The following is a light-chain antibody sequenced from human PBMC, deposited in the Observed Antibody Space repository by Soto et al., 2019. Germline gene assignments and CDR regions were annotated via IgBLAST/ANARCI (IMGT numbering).Light chain of an antibody. V-gene: IGKV1-5*03. J-gene: IGKJ1*01. Sequence: TITCRASQSISSWLAWYQQKPGKAPKLLIYKASSLESGVPSRFSGSGSGTEFTLTISSPQPDDFATYYCQQYNSSRGFGQGTKVDIK. CDR3: QQYNSSRG. CDR1: QSISSW. CDR2: KAS.